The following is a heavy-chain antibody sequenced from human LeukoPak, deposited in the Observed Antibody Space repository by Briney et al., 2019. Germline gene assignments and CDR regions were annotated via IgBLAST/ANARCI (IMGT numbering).Heavy chain of an antibody. Sequence: SETLSLTCAVYGGSFSGYYWSWIRQPPGKGLEWIGEINHSGSTNYNPSLKSRVTISVDTSKNQFSLKLSSVTAADTAVYYRARVWVRGVIIKLGNWFDPWGQGTLVTVSS. CDR2: INHSGST. J-gene: IGHJ5*02. D-gene: IGHD3-10*01. CDR1: GGSFSGYY. V-gene: IGHV4-34*01. CDR3: ARVWVRGVIIKLGNWFDP.